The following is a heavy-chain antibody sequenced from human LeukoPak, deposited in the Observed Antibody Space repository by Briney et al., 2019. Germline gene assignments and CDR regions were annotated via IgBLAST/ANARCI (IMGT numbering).Heavy chain of an antibody. CDR3: ARGGKREVIAAFDI. J-gene: IGHJ3*02. Sequence: SETLSLTCAVYGGSFSGYYWSWIRQPPGKGLEWIGEINHSGSTNYNPSLKSRVTISVDTSKNQFSLKLSSVTAADTAVYYCARGGKREVIAAFDIWGQGTMVTVSS. CDR1: GGSFSGYY. V-gene: IGHV4-34*01. D-gene: IGHD3-3*01. CDR2: INHSGST.